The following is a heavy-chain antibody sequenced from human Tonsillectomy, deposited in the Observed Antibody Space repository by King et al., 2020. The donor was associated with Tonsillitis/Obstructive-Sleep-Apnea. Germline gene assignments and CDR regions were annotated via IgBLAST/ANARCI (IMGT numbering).Heavy chain of an antibody. CDR1: GGSVSSSSYY. J-gene: IGHJ5*02. Sequence: VQLPESGPGLVKPSETLSLTCTVSGGSVSSSSYYWSWIRQPPGKGLEWIGYIYYSGGPSYNPSLKSRVTISVDTSENQFSLKLTSVTTADTAVYYCARSDSSSWFRNNCFDPWGQGTLVTVSS. D-gene: IGHD6-13*01. CDR3: ARSDSSSWFRNNCFDP. V-gene: IGHV4-61*01. CDR2: IYYSGGP.